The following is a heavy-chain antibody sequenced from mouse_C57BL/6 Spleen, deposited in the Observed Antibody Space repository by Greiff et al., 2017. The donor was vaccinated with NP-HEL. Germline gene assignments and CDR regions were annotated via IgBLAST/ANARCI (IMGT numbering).Heavy chain of an antibody. CDR3: ARNSYGSSYGFAY. D-gene: IGHD1-1*01. V-gene: IGHV1-55*01. CDR1: GYTFTSYW. J-gene: IGHJ3*01. CDR2: IYPGSGST. Sequence: QVQLQQPGAELVKPGASVKMSCKASGYTFTSYWITWVKQRPGQGLEWIGDIYPGSGSTNYNEKFKSKATLTVDTSSSTAYMQLSSLTSEDSAVYYCARNSYGSSYGFAYWGQGTLVTVSA.